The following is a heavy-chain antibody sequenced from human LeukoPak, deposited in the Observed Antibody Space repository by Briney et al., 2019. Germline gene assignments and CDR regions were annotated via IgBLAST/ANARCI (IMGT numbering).Heavy chain of an antibody. V-gene: IGHV2-5*02. Sequence: GPTLAKPTQTLTLTCTFSGFSLSTSGVGVGWIRQPPAKALESLAIIYWADNKRHSQSLKSRLTITKDTSKNQVVLTMTNMDPVDTATYFCAHDTYGDFFFDYWGQGTLVTVSS. D-gene: IGHD4-17*01. CDR1: GFSLSTSGVG. CDR2: IYWADNK. CDR3: AHDTYGDFFFDY. J-gene: IGHJ4*02.